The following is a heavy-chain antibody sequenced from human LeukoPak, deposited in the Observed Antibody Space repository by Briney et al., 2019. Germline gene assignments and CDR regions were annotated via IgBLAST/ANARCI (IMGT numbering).Heavy chain of an antibody. CDR1: GGSFSGYY. D-gene: IGHD5-18*01. V-gene: IGHV4-34*01. J-gene: IGHJ4*02. CDR3: ASTLGGYSYGYELGY. CDR2: INHSGST. Sequence: PSETLSLTCAVYGGSFSGYYWSWIRQPPGKGLEWIGEINHSGSTNYNPSLKSRVTISVDTSKNQFSLKLSPVTAADTAVYYCASTLGGYSYGYELGYWGQGTLVTVSS.